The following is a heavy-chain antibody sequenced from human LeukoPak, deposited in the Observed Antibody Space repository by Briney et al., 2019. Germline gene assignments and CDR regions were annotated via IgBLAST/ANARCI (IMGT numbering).Heavy chain of an antibody. J-gene: IGHJ4*02. D-gene: IGHD6-19*01. V-gene: IGHV1-69*04. CDR2: IIPILGIA. Sequence: GASVKVSCKASGYTFTSYGISWVRQAPGQGLEWMGRIIPILGIANYAQKFQGRVTITADKSTSTAYMELSSLRSEDTAVYYCASEYSSGWYARFPFDYWGQGTLVTVSS. CDR3: ASEYSSGWYARFPFDY. CDR1: GYTFTSYG.